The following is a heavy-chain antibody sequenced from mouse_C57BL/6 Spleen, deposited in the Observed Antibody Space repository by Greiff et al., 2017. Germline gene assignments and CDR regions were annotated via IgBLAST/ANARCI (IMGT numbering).Heavy chain of an antibody. CDR1: GFTFSSYA. CDR2: ISRGGDYI. CDR3: TRDITTVVASGYFGV. V-gene: IGHV5-9-1*02. D-gene: IGHD1-1*01. Sequence: EVQRVESGAGLVKPGGSLKLSCAASGFTFSSYAMSWVRQTPEKRLEWVASISRGGDYIYYSDTVKGRFTISSDNARNTLYLRMSRLKSEDTAMYYCTRDITTVVASGYFGVWGTGTSVTVAS. J-gene: IGHJ1*03.